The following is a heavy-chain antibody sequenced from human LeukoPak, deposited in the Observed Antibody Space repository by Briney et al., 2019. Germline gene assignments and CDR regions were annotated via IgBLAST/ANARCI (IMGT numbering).Heavy chain of an antibody. V-gene: IGHV4-59*01. D-gene: IGHD4-17*01. J-gene: IGHJ5*02. Sequence: SETLSLTCTVDGGSISDYYWSWVRQPPGKGLEWIGYIYNSGSTNYNPSLKSRVTMSLDTSKNQFSLHLSPVTAADTAVYYCARGLTTGIDYFDPWGQGTLVTVSS. CDR3: ARGLTTGIDYFDP. CDR1: GGSISDYY. CDR2: IYNSGST.